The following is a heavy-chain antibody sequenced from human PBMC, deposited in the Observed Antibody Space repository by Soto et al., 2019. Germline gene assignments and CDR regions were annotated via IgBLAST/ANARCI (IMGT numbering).Heavy chain of an antibody. Sequence: ASVKVSCKASGYIFTTYGITWVRQAPGQGLEWMGWISAYNGNTNYAQKFQGRVTMTRDTSTSTAYMELRSLRSDDTAVYYCARTRLDWNYVESDYWGQGTLVTVSS. CDR2: ISAYNGNT. CDR3: ARTRLDWNYVESDY. CDR1: GYIFTTYG. V-gene: IGHV1-18*01. J-gene: IGHJ4*02. D-gene: IGHD1-7*01.